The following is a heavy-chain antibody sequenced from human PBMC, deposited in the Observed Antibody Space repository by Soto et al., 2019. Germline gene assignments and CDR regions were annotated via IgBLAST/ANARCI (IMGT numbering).Heavy chain of an antibody. CDR1: GFTFRTYW. D-gene: IGHD3-3*01. CDR3: ASQFVFWSGHFGVDC. J-gene: IGHJ6*02. CDR2: IKVDGSEK. Sequence: QPGGSLRLSCVDSGFTFRTYWMSWVRQAPGKGLEWVANIKVDGSEKYYVDSVKGRFTISRDNAKNSLFLQMNSLRAEDTAVYFCASQFVFWSGHFGVDCWCQGPTVTVS. V-gene: IGHV3-7*01.